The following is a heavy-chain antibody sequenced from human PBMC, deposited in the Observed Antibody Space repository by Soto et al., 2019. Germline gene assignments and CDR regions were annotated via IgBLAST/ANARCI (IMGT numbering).Heavy chain of an antibody. CDR2: ISSSGGAT. D-gene: IGHD6-19*01. CDR1: GFTFSAHA. V-gene: IGHV3-23*01. J-gene: IGHJ3*02. CDR3: ARDPSSYESSGWYRADALDI. Sequence: GGSLRLSCVASGFTFSAHAMSWVRQAPGKGLEWVSAISSSGGATFYTDSVEGRFTISRDNAKNTLYLQMNSLRADDTAVYYCARDPSSYESSGWYRADALDIWGQGTLVTVSS.